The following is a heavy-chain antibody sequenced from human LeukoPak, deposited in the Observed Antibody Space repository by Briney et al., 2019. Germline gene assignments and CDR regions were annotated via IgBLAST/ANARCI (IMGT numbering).Heavy chain of an antibody. CDR3: ARDNDSRDPPHFDY. CDR1: GYTFTGYY. J-gene: IGHJ4*02. D-gene: IGHD3-16*01. V-gene: IGHV1-2*02. Sequence: ASVKVSCKASGYTFTGYYMHWVRQAPGQGLEWMGWINANSGGTNYAQKFQGRVTMTRDTSISTAYMELSSLRSEDTDVYYCARDNDSRDPPHFDYWGQGTLVTVSS. CDR2: INANSGGT.